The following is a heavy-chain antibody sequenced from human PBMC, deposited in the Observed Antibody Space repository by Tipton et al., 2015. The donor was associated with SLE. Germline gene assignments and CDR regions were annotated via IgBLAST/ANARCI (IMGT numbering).Heavy chain of an antibody. V-gene: IGHV4-59*01. CDR1: GVSISSYY. CDR2: IYYSGST. Sequence: TLSLTCTVSGVSISSYYWSWIRQPPGKGLEWIGYIYYSGSTNYNPSLKSRVTISLDTSKNQLSLKLTSVTAADTAVYYCARDNDYCCHMALGGKGTAVTVAS. J-gene: IGHJ6*03. CDR3: ARDNDYCCHMAL.